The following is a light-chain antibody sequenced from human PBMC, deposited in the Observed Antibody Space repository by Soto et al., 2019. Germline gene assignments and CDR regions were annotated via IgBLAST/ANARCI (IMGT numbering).Light chain of an antibody. CDR2: DAS. CDR3: QQYERPPFA. Sequence: EIVLTQSPGTLSLFPGDRATLSCRASQRVSNSYLAWFQQKPGQAPRLLIYDASSRAAGVPDRVSGGGSGTDFTLTISALEPEDFALYFCQQYERPPFAFGQGTRLE. J-gene: IGKJ2*01. CDR1: QRVSNSY. V-gene: IGKV3-20*01.